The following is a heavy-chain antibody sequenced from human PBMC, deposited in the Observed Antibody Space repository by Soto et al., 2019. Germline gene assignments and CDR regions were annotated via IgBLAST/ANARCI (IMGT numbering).Heavy chain of an antibody. CDR1: GFSFRNYG. CDR2: IIGNGDTT. V-gene: IGHV3-23*01. J-gene: IGHJ4*02. CDR3: AKDYDYGDSLPFDY. D-gene: IGHD4-17*01. Sequence: EVQLLEAGGGLVQPGGSLRLSCAASGFSFRNYGMSWVRQAPGKGLEWLSAIIGNGDTTYYADSVRGRFTISRDNSKNTVYLQLNDLGAEVTAIYYCAKDYDYGDSLPFDYWGQGTLVTVSS.